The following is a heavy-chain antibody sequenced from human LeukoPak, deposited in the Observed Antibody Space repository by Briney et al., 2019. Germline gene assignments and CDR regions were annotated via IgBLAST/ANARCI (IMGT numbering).Heavy chain of an antibody. Sequence: AGRSLRLSCTASGFTFDDYAMHWVRQAPGQGPEWVSLISVDYEATFYADSVKGRFTISRADSINSLYLQMNSLTTEDTALYYCAKALKRRHSYGPNYNCYYGLDVWGQGTTVTVSS. CDR3: AKALKRRHSYGPNYNCYYGLDV. D-gene: IGHD5-18*01. CDR2: ISVDYEAT. V-gene: IGHV3-43*02. CDR1: GFTFDDYA. J-gene: IGHJ6*02.